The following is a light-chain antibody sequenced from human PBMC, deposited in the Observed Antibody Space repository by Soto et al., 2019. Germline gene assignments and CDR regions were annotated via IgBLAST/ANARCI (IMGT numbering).Light chain of an antibody. CDR3: CSYADGSIYF. J-gene: IGLJ1*01. CDR1: SRDVGAYDY. CDR2: YVD. V-gene: IGLV2-14*03. Sequence: QSLLTQPPSVSLSPRQSITISCTGTSRDVGAYDYVSWYLQYPDKAPQLLIYYVDHRPSGVSSRFSGSKSGNTASLTISGLQAEDEGDYYCCSYADGSIYFFGTGTKVTVL.